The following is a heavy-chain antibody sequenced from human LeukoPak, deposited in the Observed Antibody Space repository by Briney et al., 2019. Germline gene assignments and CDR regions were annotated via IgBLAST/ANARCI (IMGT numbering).Heavy chain of an antibody. D-gene: IGHD3-22*01. CDR1: GFTFNHYA. J-gene: IGHJ3*02. CDR2: ISGNGAST. Sequence: PGGSLRLSCAVSGFTFNHYAMSWVRQAPGKGLEWVSGISGNGASTYYADSVKGRFTISRDSSKNTLYLQMNSLRAEDTAVYFCARGAVNPLYYDDDGQSAFDIWGQGTMVTVSS. V-gene: IGHV3-23*01. CDR3: ARGAVNPLYYDDDGQSAFDI.